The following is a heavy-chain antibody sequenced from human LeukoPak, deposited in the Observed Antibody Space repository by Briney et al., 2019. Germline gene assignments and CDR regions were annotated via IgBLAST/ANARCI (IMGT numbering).Heavy chain of an antibody. Sequence: GRSLRLSCAASGFTFSSYTMHWVRQAPGKGLQWVAVISYDESNKYYADSVKGRFTISRDNSKNTVYLQMNSLRAEDTALYYCARSSVSGSHWYFDHWGQGTLVTVSS. D-gene: IGHD1-26*01. J-gene: IGHJ4*02. CDR2: ISYDESNK. V-gene: IGHV3-30-3*01. CDR3: ARSSVSGSHWYFDH. CDR1: GFTFSSYT.